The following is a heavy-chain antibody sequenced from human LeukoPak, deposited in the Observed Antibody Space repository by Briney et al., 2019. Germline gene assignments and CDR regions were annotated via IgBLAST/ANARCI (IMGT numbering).Heavy chain of an antibody. D-gene: IGHD3-3*01. J-gene: IGHJ4*02. Sequence: GESLKISCKGSGYSFSNYYIAWVRQMPGKGLEWMGIIYPGDSDTTYSPSFQGQVTMSADKSISAAYLQWSSLTASDTAMYYCARGSIYHDYWGQGTLVTVSS. V-gene: IGHV5-51*01. CDR1: GYSFSNYY. CDR2: IYPGDSDT. CDR3: ARGSIYHDY.